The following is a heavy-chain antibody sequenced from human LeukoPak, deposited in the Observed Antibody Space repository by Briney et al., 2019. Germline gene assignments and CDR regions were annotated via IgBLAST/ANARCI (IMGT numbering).Heavy chain of an antibody. CDR3: AKADGTDWFGNAFNM. D-gene: IGHD3-9*01. CDR2: ISWKSGAI. J-gene: IGHJ3*02. V-gene: IGHV3-9*01. Sequence: SGGSLRLSCVASGFTFDDYAMHWVRHVPGKGLEWVSGISWKSGAIGYADSVKGRFTISRDNVNSLLSLQMTGLRTEDTAMYYCAKADGTDWFGNAFNMWGQGTMVIVSS. CDR1: GFTFDDYA.